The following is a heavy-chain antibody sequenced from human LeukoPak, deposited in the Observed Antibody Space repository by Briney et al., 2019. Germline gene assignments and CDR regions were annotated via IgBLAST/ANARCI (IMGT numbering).Heavy chain of an antibody. D-gene: IGHD1-14*01. J-gene: IGHJ4*02. CDR3: ARADWFVGTTQYFDY. Sequence: ASVKVSCKASGCIFIGYYIHWVRQAPGQGLEWMGWINPRSGGTKYAQRFQGRVTMTRDTSINTAYVDLSSLISDDTAVYYCARADWFVGTTQYFDYWGQGTLVTVTS. V-gene: IGHV1-2*02. CDR2: INPRSGGT. CDR1: GCIFIGYY.